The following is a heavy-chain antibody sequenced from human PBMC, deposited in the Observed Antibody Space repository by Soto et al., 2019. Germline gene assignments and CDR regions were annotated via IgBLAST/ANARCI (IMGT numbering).Heavy chain of an antibody. D-gene: IGHD6-13*01. V-gene: IGHV4-31*03. CDR1: GGSISSGGYY. CDR3: ASDRQQLVSYTDPLLGWYGMDV. J-gene: IGHJ6*02. Sequence: QVQLQESGPGLVKPSQTLSLTCTVSGGSISSGGYYWSWIRQHPGKGLEWIGYIYYSGSTYYNPSLKSRVTRSVDTSKNQFSLKLSSVTAADTAVYYCASDRQQLVSYTDPLLGWYGMDVWGQGTTVTVSS. CDR2: IYYSGST.